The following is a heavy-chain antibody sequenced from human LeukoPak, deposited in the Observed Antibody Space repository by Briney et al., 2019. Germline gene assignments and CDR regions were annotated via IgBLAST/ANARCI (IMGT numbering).Heavy chain of an antibody. CDR1: GFTFSSYW. CDR3: ASLYVGHYYYYYYMDV. V-gene: IGHV3-74*01. Sequence: GGSLRLSCAASGFTFSSYWMHWDRQAPGKGLVWVSRINSDGSSTSYADSVKGRFTISRDNAKNTLYLQMNSLRAEDTVVYYCASLYVGHYYYYYYMDVWGKGTTVTVSS. CDR2: INSDGSST. D-gene: IGHD2-2*02. J-gene: IGHJ6*03.